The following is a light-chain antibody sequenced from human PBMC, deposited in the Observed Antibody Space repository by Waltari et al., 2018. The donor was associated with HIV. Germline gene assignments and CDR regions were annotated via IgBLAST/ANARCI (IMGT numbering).Light chain of an antibody. CDR1: QRVSSY. CDR3: QQRNDWPPIT. J-gene: IGKJ5*01. V-gene: IGKV3-11*01. Sequence: EVVLTQSPATLSLSPGERATLSCRASQRVSSYLAWYQQKPGQAPRLLIYDISNRATDIPARFSGSGSGTDFTLTISSLEPEDFAVYYCQQRNDWPPITFGQGTRLEIK. CDR2: DIS.